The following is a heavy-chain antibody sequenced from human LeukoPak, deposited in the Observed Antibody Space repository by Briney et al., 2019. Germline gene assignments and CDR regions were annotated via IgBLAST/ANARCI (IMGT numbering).Heavy chain of an antibody. V-gene: IGHV4-59*01. CDR1: GGSFNSFY. J-gene: IGHJ4*02. CDR3: ARGIFGDF. D-gene: IGHD2/OR15-2a*01. Sequence: NASETLSLTCSVSGGSFNSFYWSWLRHPPGEGLEPVGYILHSGTANFSRSLESRVTIPVDPPQKHFSLRVISVTAADTAVYYCARGIFGDFWGQGALVTVSS. CDR2: ILHSGTA.